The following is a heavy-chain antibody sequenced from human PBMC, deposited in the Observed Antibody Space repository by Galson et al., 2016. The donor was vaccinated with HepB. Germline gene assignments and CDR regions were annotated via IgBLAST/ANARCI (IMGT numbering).Heavy chain of an antibody. CDR1: GYTFANYY. J-gene: IGHJ4*02. CDR2: INPNTGGT. V-gene: IGHV1-2*02. Sequence: SVKISCKASGYTFANYYMHWVRQAPGQGLEWMGWINPNTGGTNYAQDFQGRVTMTRDTSIRTAYMELRRLISDDTAVYYCASGGPEFSQYWGQGTLVTVSS. D-gene: IGHD2/OR15-2a*01. CDR3: ASGGPEFSQY.